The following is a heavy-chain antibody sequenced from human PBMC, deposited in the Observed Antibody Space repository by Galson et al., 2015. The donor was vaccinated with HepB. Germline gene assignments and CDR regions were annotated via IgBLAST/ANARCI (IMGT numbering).Heavy chain of an antibody. CDR1: GFTFSSYA. CDR3: ARMDTAIDYYYYGMDV. CDR2: ISYDGSNK. D-gene: IGHD5-18*01. Sequence: SLRLSCAASGFTFSSYAMHWVRQAPGKGLEWVAVISYDGSNKYYADSVKGRFTISRDNSKNTVYLQMNSLRAEDTAVYYCARMDTAIDYYYYGMDVWGQGTTVTVSS. V-gene: IGHV3-30*04. J-gene: IGHJ6*02.